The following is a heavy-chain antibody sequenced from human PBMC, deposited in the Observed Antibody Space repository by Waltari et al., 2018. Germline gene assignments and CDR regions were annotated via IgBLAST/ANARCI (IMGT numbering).Heavy chain of an antibody. D-gene: IGHD2-2*01. Sequence: QLQLQESGPGLMRPSETLSLTCTVSGGSITSSSYYWGWIRQPPGQGLEWIGSIYYSGIPYYSPSLKSRITVSVDTSKNHFSLKLSSVTPEDTAVYYCARGPPGKGCSSTSCYGTNWFDPWGQGTLVTVSS. CDR1: GGSITSSSYY. J-gene: IGHJ5*02. V-gene: IGHV4-39*02. CDR3: ARGPPGKGCSSTSCYGTNWFDP. CDR2: IYYSGIP.